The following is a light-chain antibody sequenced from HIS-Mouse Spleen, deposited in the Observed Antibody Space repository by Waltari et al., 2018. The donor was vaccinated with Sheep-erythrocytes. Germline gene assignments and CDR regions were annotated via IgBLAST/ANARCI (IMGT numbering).Light chain of an antibody. Sequence: QSALTQPRSVSGSPGQSVTISCTGTSSDVGGFTYFSWYQQHPGKAPKLMIYDFSKRPSGVPDSFSGSKSGNTASLTISGLQAEDEADYYCCSYAGSYNHVFATGTKVTVL. V-gene: IGLV2-11*01. J-gene: IGLJ1*01. CDR1: SSDVGGFTY. CDR2: DFS. CDR3: CSYAGSYNHV.